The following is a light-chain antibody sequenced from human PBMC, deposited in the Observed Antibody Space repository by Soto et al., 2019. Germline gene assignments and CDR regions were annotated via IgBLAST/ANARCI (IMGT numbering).Light chain of an antibody. Sequence: DIQMTQSPSTLAASVGDRVTITCRASQNINSWLAWYQQKPGKAPKHLIYKASNLENGVPSRFSGSGSGTEFHVTISSLQPDDFATYYCQQYLIYPLTFGGGTKVEIK. V-gene: IGKV1-5*03. CDR3: QQYLIYPLT. J-gene: IGKJ4*01. CDR2: KAS. CDR1: QNINSW.